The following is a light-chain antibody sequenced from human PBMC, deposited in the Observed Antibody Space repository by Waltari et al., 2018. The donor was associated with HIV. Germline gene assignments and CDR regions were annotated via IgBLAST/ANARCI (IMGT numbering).Light chain of an antibody. CDR1: QSVFSTFKHKSH. J-gene: IGKJ1*01. V-gene: IGKV4-1*01. Sequence: DIVMTQSPDSLSVSLGERAAINCKSSQSVFSTFKHKSHLAWYQQKPGQPPKLLIYWASNRDSGVPDRFSGSGSGTDFTLTISSLQAEDVAVYFCQQYYSAPWTFGQGTKVEIK. CDR2: WAS. CDR3: QQYYSAPWT.